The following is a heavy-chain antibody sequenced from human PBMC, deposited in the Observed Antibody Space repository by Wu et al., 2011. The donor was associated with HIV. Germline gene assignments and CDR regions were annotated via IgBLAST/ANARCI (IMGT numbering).Heavy chain of an antibody. CDR1: GNTFIGYY. V-gene: IGHV1-2*02. J-gene: IGHJ5*02. Sequence: QVQLVQSGAEVKTPGASVKVSCKASGNTFIGYYMHWVRQAPGQGLEWMGDINTDTGATQYAKKFQGRVTMTRDTSISTTYMELSSLRSDDTATYFCVRDYKGWNDRAPKFDRWGQGTLVTVSS. CDR3: VRDYKGWNDRAPKFDR. D-gene: IGHD1-1*01. CDR2: INTDTGAT.